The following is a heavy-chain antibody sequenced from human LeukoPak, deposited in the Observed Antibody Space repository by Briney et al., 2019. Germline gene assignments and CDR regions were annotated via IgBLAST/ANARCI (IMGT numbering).Heavy chain of an antibody. Sequence: AGGSLRLSCAASGFTFSSYAMSWVRQAPGKGLEWVSTISGSGGSTYYADSVKGRFTISRDNSKNTLYLQMNSLRAEDTAVYYCANAYGDYAADDYWGQGTLVTVSS. J-gene: IGHJ4*02. CDR3: ANAYGDYAADDY. CDR2: ISGSGGST. CDR1: GFTFSSYA. D-gene: IGHD4-17*01. V-gene: IGHV3-23*01.